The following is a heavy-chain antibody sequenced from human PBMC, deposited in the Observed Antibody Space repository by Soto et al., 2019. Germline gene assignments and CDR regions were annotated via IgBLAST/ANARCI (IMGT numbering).Heavy chain of an antibody. CDR1: GFTFSNSE. V-gene: IGHV3-48*03. Sequence: GGSLRLSCAASGFTFSNSEMNLIRQAPGKGLEWVSHMTGSGSAIYYADSVKGRFTISRDNAKNSLYLHLNSLRAEDTALYYCARSGRDDRPFDSSGQGTSVTVSS. CDR2: MTGSGSAI. CDR3: ARSGRDDRPFDS. D-gene: IGHD2-21*01. J-gene: IGHJ4*02.